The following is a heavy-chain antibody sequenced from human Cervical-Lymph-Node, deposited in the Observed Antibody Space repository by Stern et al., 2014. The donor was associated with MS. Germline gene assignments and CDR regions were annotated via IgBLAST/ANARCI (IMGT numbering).Heavy chain of an antibody. J-gene: IGHJ3*02. Sequence: QVTLRESGPALLKPTQTLTLTCTFSGFSLTTSGMCVSWIRQPPGKALEWRPFIYWDDDKSYNTSLKTRLTISKDTSKNQVVLTMTNMDPVDTATYYCARFYSSSSFADAFDIWGQGTMVTVSS. V-gene: IGHV2-70*01. D-gene: IGHD6-6*01. CDR2: IYWDDDK. CDR1: GFSLTTSGMC. CDR3: ARFYSSSSFADAFDI.